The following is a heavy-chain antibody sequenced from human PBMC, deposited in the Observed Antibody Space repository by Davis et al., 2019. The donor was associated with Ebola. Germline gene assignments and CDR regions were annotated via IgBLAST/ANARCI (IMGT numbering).Heavy chain of an antibody. CDR1: GFTFSSYA. CDR2: ISGSGGRT. Sequence: GESLKISCTASGFTFSSYAMSWVRQAPGKGLEWVSGISGSGGRTYYADSVKGRFTISRDNAKNSLYLQMNSLRAEDTAVYYCARGHRADYWGQGTLVTVSS. J-gene: IGHJ4*02. CDR3: ARGHRADY. V-gene: IGHV3-23*01.